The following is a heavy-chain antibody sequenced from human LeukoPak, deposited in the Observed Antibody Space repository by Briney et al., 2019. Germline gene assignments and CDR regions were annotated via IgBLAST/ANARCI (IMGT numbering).Heavy chain of an antibody. V-gene: IGHV3-20*04. CDR2: VNWSGGST. CDR3: TRGSGSYPDY. D-gene: IGHD1-26*01. Sequence: GGSLRLSCAASGFTFDDYVMSWVRHAPGKGLKLVSSVNWSGGSTAYADSVKGRFTISRDNAKNSLYLQMNSLRAEDTALYYCTRGSGSYPDYWGQGTLVTVSS. J-gene: IGHJ4*02. CDR1: GFTFDDYV.